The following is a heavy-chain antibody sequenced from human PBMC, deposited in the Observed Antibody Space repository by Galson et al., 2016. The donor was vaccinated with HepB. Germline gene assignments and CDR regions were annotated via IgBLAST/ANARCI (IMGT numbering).Heavy chain of an antibody. J-gene: IGHJ4*02. V-gene: IGHV3-23*01. CDR2: ISKSDGST. D-gene: IGHD2-2*01. CDR3: VKSGLYCGSTNCYGEYED. Sequence: SLRLSCAASGFTFTNYAMTWVRQAPGKGLEWVSAISKSDGSTFYAASVRGRFSISRDNSKNTLYLQMSSLRAEDTAIYYCVKSGLYCGSTNCYGEYEDWGQGTLVTVSS. CDR1: GFTFTNYA.